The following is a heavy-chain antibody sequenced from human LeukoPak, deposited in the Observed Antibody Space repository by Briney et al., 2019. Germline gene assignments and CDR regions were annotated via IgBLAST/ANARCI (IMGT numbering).Heavy chain of an antibody. V-gene: IGHV1-69*06. J-gene: IGHJ5*02. CDR3: ARRTMVRGVRNWFDP. CDR2: IIPIFGTA. D-gene: IGHD3-10*01. Sequence: SVKASCKASGGTFSSYAISWVRQAPGQGLEWMGGIIPIFGTANYAQKFQGRVTITADKSTSTAYMELSSLRSEDTAVYYCARRTMVRGVRNWFDPWGQGTLVTVSS. CDR1: GGTFSSYA.